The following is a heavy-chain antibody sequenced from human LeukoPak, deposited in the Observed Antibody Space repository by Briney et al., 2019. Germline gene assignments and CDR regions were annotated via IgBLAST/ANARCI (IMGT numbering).Heavy chain of an antibody. D-gene: IGHD3-22*01. CDR1: GFTFSSYW. CDR2: IKQDGSEK. J-gene: IGHJ4*02. CDR3: ARDTDCYDSSGYYGLDY. V-gene: IGHV3-7*01. Sequence: GGSLRLSCAASGFTFSSYWMSWVRQAPGKGLEWVANIKQDGSEKYYVDSVKGRFTISRDNAKNSLYLQVNSLRAEDTAVYYCARDTDCYDSSGYYGLDYWGQGTLVTVSS.